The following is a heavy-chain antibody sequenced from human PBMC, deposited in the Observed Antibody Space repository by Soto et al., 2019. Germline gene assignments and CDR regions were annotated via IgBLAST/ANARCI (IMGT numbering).Heavy chain of an antibody. CDR3: ARRYGASFDY. D-gene: IGHD4-17*01. Sequence: PSDTLSLTCTVSGGSLSSYYWSWIRQPPGKGLGWIGYIYYSGSTNYNPSLKSRVTISVDTSKNQFSLKLSSVTAADTAVYYCARRYGASFDYWGQGTLVTFSS. J-gene: IGHJ4*02. V-gene: IGHV4-59*01. CDR2: IYYSGST. CDR1: GGSLSSYY.